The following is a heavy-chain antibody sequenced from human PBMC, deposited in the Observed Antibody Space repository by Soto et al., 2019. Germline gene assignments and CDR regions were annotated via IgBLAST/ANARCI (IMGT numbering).Heavy chain of an antibody. Sequence: PGGSLRLSCAASGFTFSSYWMSWVRQAPGKGLEWVANIKQDGSEKYYVDSVKGRFTISRDNAKNSLYLQMNSLRAEDTAVYYCARDPATYCGGDCLIPVWGQGTLVTVSS. CDR1: GFTFSSYW. CDR3: ARDPATYCGGDCLIPV. V-gene: IGHV3-7*03. J-gene: IGHJ4*02. D-gene: IGHD2-21*02. CDR2: IKQDGSEK.